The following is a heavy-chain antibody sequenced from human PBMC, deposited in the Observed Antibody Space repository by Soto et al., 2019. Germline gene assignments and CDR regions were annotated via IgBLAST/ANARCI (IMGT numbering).Heavy chain of an antibody. Sequence: GGSLRLSCAASGFTFSSYDMHWVRQATGKGLEWVSAIGTAGDTYYPGSVKGRFTISRENAKISLYLQMNSLRAEDTAVYSCARVTYSSGWYVGIHGMDVWGQGTTVTVSS. CDR3: ARVTYSSGWYVGIHGMDV. CDR2: IGTAGDT. J-gene: IGHJ6*02. CDR1: GFTFSSYD. V-gene: IGHV3-13*01. D-gene: IGHD6-19*01.